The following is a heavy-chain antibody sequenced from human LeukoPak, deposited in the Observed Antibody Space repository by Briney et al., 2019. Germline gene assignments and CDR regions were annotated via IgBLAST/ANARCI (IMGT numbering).Heavy chain of an antibody. J-gene: IGHJ4*02. CDR1: GFTFSSYG. CDR3: ARDRSYSSSWTHQRSFDY. CDR2: IRYDGSNK. Sequence: GGSLRLSCAASGFTFSSYGMHWVRQAPGKGLEWVAFIRYDGSNKYYADSVKGRFTISRDNAKNSLYLQMNSLRAEDTAVYYCARDRSYSSSWTHQRSFDYWGQGTLVTVSS. D-gene: IGHD6-13*01. V-gene: IGHV3-30*02.